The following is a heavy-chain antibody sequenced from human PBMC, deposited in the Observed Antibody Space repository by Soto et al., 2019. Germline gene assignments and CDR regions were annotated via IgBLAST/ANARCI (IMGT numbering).Heavy chain of an antibody. Sequence: QITLKESSPTLVKPTQTLTLTCTFSGFSLSTSGVGVGWIRQPPGKALEWLALIYWDADHRYSPSLKSRLTITKDTSKNQVVLTMTNMDPVDTATYYCAHRPNITVGYIFDYWGQGTLVTVSS. V-gene: IGHV2-5*02. CDR2: IYWDADH. J-gene: IGHJ4*02. CDR3: AHRPNITVGYIFDY. CDR1: GFSLSTSGVG. D-gene: IGHD5-12*01.